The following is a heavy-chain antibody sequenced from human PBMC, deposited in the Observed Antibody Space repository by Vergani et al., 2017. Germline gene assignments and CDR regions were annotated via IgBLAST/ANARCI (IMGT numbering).Heavy chain of an antibody. CDR1: GGSISSGSYY. J-gene: IGHJ6*04. V-gene: IGHV4-61*02. Sequence: QVQLQESGPGLVKPSQTLSLTCTVSGGSISSGSYYWSWIRQPAGKGLEWIGRIYTSGSTNYNPSLKSRVTISVDTSKNQFSLKLSSVTAADTAVYYCGRFGELSGYYYYGMDVWGKXP. D-gene: IGHD3-10*01. CDR2: IYTSGST. CDR3: GRFGELSGYYYYGMDV.